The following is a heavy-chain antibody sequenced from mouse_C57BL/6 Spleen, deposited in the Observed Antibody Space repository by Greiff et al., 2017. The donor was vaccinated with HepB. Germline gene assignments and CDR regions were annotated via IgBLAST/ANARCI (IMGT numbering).Heavy chain of an antibody. J-gene: IGHJ2*01. CDR1: GFTFSDYY. Sequence: EVKLMESGGGLVQPGGSLKLSCAASGFTFSDYYMYWVRQTPEKRLEWVAYISNGGGSTYYPDTVKGRFTISRDNAKNTLYLQMSRLKSEDTAMYYCARRYSNYVLDYWGQGTTLTVSS. D-gene: IGHD2-5*01. V-gene: IGHV5-12*01. CDR2: ISNGGGST. CDR3: ARRYSNYVLDY.